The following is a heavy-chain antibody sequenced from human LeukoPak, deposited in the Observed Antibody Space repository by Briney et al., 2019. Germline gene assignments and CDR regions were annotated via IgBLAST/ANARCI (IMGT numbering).Heavy chain of an antibody. Sequence: PGGSLRLSCAASGFTVSSNYMSWVRQAPGKGLVWVSRISTDGSSTDYADSVKGRFTISRDNAKNTLYLQMNSLRAEDTAVYYCARGKLAAQDYWGQGTLVTVSS. CDR2: ISTDGSST. J-gene: IGHJ4*02. CDR1: GFTVSSNY. D-gene: IGHD6-6*01. V-gene: IGHV3-74*01. CDR3: ARGKLAAQDY.